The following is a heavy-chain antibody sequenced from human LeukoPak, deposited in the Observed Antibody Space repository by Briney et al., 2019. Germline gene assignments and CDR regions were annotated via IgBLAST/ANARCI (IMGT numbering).Heavy chain of an antibody. CDR2: IYYSGST. CDR3: ARHGSYYYDSSGYNWFDP. CDR1: GGSFSGYY. D-gene: IGHD3-22*01. Sequence: PSETLSLTCAVYGGSFSGYYWGWIRQPPGKGLEWIGRIYYSGSTYYNPSLKSRVTISIDTSKNQFSLKLSSVTAADTAVYYCARHGSYYYDSSGYNWFDPWGQGTLVPVSS. J-gene: IGHJ5*02. V-gene: IGHV4-39*01.